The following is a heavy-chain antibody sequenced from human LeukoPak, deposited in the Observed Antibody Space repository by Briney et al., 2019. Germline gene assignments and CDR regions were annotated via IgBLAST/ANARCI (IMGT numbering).Heavy chain of an antibody. J-gene: IGHJ4*02. Sequence: GGSLRLSCTASGFTFSSYSMTWVRQAPGKGLEWVSAISGSGGSTYYADSVKGRFTISRDNSKNTLYLQMNSLRAADTAVYYCARGTGYNTGRSVDYWGQGTLVTVSS. CDR1: GFTFSSYS. CDR2: ISGSGGST. CDR3: ARGTGYNTGRSVDY. D-gene: IGHD6-25*01. V-gene: IGHV3-23*01.